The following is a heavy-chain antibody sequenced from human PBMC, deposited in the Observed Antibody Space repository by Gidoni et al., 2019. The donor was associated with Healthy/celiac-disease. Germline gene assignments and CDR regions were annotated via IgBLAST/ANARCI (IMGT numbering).Heavy chain of an antibody. J-gene: IGHJ3*02. D-gene: IGHD6-6*01. CDR3: ARDPSSIAARGAFDI. V-gene: IGHV3-33*01. CDR1: GFTFGSYG. CDR2: IWYDGSNK. Sequence: QVQLVEPGGGVVQPGRSLRLSLAASGFTFGSYGMHWVRQAPGKGLEWVAVIWYDGSNKYYADSVKGRFTISRDNSKNTLYLQMNSLRAEDTAVYYCARDPSSIAARGAFDIWGQGTMVTVSS.